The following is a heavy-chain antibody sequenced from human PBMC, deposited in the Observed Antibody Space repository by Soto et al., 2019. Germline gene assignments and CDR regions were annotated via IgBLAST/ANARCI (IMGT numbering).Heavy chain of an antibody. V-gene: IGHV1-69*13. Sequence: VKVSCKASGGTFSSYAISWVRQAPGQGLEWMGGIIPIFGTANYAQKFQGRVTVTADESTSTAYMELSSLRSEDTAVYYCARDPAGITGTTSSSRRNWFDPWGQGNLVTVSS. CDR2: IIPIFGTA. J-gene: IGHJ5*02. CDR1: GGTFSSYA. D-gene: IGHD1-7*01. CDR3: ARDPAGITGTTSSSRRNWFDP.